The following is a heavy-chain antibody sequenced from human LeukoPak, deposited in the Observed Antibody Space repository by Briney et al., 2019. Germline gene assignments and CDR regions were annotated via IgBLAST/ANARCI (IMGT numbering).Heavy chain of an antibody. CDR3: ARSPVAGTGIWYFDY. V-gene: IGHV4-61*01. D-gene: IGHD6-19*01. CDR1: GYSISSGYY. Sequence: SETLSLTCTVSGYSISSGYYWSWIRQPPGKGLEWIGHIYYLGTTKYNPSLKSRLTISVDTSKNQLSLKLSSLTAADTALYYCARSPVAGTGIWYFDYWGQGTLVTVSS. CDR2: IYYLGTT. J-gene: IGHJ4*02.